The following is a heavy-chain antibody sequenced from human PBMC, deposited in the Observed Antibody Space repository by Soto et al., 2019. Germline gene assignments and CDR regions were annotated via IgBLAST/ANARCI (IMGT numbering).Heavy chain of an antibody. Sequence: GESLKISCKGSGYSFTSYWIGWVRQMPGKGLEWMGIIYPGDSDTRYSPSFQGQVTISADKSISTAYLQWSSLKASDTAMYYCARRRGDIVATTKGGMDVWGQGTTVTVSS. CDR3: ARRRGDIVATTKGGMDV. V-gene: IGHV5-51*01. D-gene: IGHD5-12*01. CDR2: IYPGDSDT. J-gene: IGHJ6*02. CDR1: GYSFTSYW.